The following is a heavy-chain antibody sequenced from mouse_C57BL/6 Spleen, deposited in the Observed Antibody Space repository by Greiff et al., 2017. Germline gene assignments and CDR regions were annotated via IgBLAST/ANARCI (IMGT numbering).Heavy chain of an antibody. CDR3: ARLSPWYFDV. Sequence: ESGPGLVKPSQSLSLTCSVTGYSITSGYYWNWIRQFPGNKLEWMGYISYDGSKNYNPSLKNRISITRDTSKNQFFLKLNSVTTEDTATYYCARLSPWYFDVWGTGTTVTVSS. J-gene: IGHJ1*03. CDR2: ISYDGSK. CDR1: GYSITSGYY. V-gene: IGHV3-6*01.